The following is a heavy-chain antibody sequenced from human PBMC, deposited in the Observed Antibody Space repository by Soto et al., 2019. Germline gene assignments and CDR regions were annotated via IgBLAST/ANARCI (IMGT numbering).Heavy chain of an antibody. V-gene: IGHV1-18*01. CDR1: GYTFFTYD. J-gene: IGHJ5*02. D-gene: IGHD5-12*01. Sequence: QVHLVQSGVEVKTPGASVKVSCQASGYTFFTYDISWVRQAPGQGLEWMGWITTYSGDTKYAHKFQGRVTMTTDTFTTTAYMELRSLISEDTAVYYCARHHGPTTSENWFDPWGQGTLVTVSS. CDR3: ARHHGPTTSENWFDP. CDR2: ITTYSGDT.